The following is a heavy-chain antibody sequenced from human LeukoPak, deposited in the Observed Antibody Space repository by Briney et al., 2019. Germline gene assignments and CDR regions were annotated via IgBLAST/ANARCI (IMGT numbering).Heavy chain of an antibody. J-gene: IGHJ3*02. D-gene: IGHD2-21*01. CDR1: GSTFSTSA. CDR2: INTNTGNP. Sequence: GASVKVSCKASGSTFSTSAVNWVRQAPGQGSLEWMGWINTNTGNPTYAQGFTGRFVFSLDTSVNTTYLQISSLKAEDTALYYCARDIMVTAFDIWGQGTMVTVSS. CDR3: ARDIMVTAFDI. V-gene: IGHV7-4-1*02.